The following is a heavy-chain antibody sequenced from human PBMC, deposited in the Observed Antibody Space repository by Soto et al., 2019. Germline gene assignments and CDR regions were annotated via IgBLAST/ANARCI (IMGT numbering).Heavy chain of an antibody. CDR1: GYSFTSYS. Sequence: GESLKISCKGSGYSFTSYSIGWVRQMPGKGLEWMGIIYPGDSDTRYSPSFQGQVTISADKSISTAYLQWSSLKASDTAMYYCARHRQDYDILTGYYNREGMDVWGQGTTVTVSS. D-gene: IGHD3-9*01. J-gene: IGHJ6*02. CDR2: IYPGDSDT. V-gene: IGHV5-51*01. CDR3: ARHRQDYDILTGYYNREGMDV.